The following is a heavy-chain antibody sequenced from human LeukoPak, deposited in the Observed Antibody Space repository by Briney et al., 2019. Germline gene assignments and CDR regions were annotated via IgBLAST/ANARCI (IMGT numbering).Heavy chain of an antibody. J-gene: IGHJ4*02. V-gene: IGHV3-15*01. CDR3: TTDGLRYFDWLSQPFDY. Sequence: PGGSLRLSCAASGSTFSNAWMSWVRQAPGKGLEWVGRIKSKTDGGTTDYAAPVKGRFTISRDDSKNTLYLQMNSLKTEDTAVYYCTTDGLRYFDWLSQPFDYWGQGTLVTVSS. D-gene: IGHD3-9*01. CDR2: IKSKTDGGTT. CDR1: GSTFSNAW.